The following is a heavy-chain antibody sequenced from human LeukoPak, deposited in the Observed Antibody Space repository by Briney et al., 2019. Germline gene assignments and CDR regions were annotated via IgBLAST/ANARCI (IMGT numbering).Heavy chain of an antibody. D-gene: IGHD3-22*01. CDR3: ARGRVYYDSSGYYYY. V-gene: IGHV3-30*04. J-gene: IGHJ4*02. CDR1: GFTFSSYA. Sequence: GGSLRLSCAASGFTFSSYAMTWVRQAPGKGLEWVAVISYDGSNKYYADSVKGRFTISRDNSKNTLYLQMNSLRAEDTAVYYCARGRVYYDSSGYYYYWGQGTLVTVSS. CDR2: ISYDGSNK.